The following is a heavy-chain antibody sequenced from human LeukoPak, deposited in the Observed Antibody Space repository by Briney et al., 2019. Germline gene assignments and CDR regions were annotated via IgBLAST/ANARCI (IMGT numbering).Heavy chain of an antibody. Sequence: PSETLSLTCTVSGGSISSYYWSWIRQPPGKGLEWIGYIYYSGSPNYNPSLKSRVTISVDTSKNQFSLKLSSVTAADTAVYYCARLPWGVVRNYYYYYGMDVWGQGTTVTVSS. CDR1: GGSISSYY. CDR3: ARLPWGVVRNYYYYYGMDV. CDR2: IYYSGSP. J-gene: IGHJ6*02. V-gene: IGHV4-59*08. D-gene: IGHD2-15*01.